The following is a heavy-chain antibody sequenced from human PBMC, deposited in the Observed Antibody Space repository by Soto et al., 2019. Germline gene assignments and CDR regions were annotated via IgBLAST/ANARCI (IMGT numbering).Heavy chain of an antibody. Sequence: QRQLVDSGGGVVQPGRSLRLSCEASGFSFSSYGMHWVRQAPGKGLEWVAVISDDGTFTDYADSVKGRFTISRDNSENTLFLQMNSLGPNDTAVYYCAKEYGPKPPYPYSNTPTDFWGLGTRVTVSS. CDR3: AKEYGPKPPYPYSNTPTDF. CDR2: ISDDGTFT. D-gene: IGHD6-13*01. V-gene: IGHV3-30*18. J-gene: IGHJ4*02. CDR1: GFSFSSYG.